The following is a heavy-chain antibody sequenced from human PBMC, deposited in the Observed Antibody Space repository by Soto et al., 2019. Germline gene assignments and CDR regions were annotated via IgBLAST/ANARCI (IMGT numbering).Heavy chain of an antibody. Sequence: SETLSLTCSVSGGSISSGYYYWSWIRQPPGKGLEWIGNIYYSGSTYYNPSLKSRVTISVDTSKNQFSLKLSSVTAADTAVYYCARAGETIFGVVIWAFDYWGQGTLVTVSS. D-gene: IGHD3-3*01. CDR3: ARAGETIFGVVIWAFDY. CDR2: IYYSGST. CDR1: GGSISSGYYY. V-gene: IGHV4-30-4*01. J-gene: IGHJ4*02.